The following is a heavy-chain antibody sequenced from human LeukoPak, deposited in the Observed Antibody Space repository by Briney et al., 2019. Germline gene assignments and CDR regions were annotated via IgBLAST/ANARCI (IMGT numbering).Heavy chain of an antibody. Sequence: SGTLSLTCAVSGDSISRGHWWNWVRQPPGKGLEWIGEIFHTGNTNYNPSLKSRVTMSVGKSKNQFSLNLTSVTATDTAVYYCARNLDWAFDYWGQGTLATVSS. J-gene: IGHJ4*02. V-gene: IGHV4-4*02. CDR1: GDSISRGHW. CDR3: ARNLDWAFDY. CDR2: IFHTGNT. D-gene: IGHD2-21*01.